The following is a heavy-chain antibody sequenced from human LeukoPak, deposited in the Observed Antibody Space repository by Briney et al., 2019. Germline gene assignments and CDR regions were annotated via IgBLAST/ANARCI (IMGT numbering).Heavy chain of an antibody. J-gene: IGHJ4*02. V-gene: IGHV5-51*01. D-gene: IGHD3-10*01. Sequence: HGESLKISCKGSGYSFTTYWVAWVRQMPGKGLEWMGLITPGDPDTRYSPSFQGQVIISADKSISTAYLQWSSLKASDTAVYYCAIHGGSRSYPFDYWGQGTLVTVSS. CDR3: AIHGGSRSYPFDY. CDR2: ITPGDPDT. CDR1: GYSFTTYW.